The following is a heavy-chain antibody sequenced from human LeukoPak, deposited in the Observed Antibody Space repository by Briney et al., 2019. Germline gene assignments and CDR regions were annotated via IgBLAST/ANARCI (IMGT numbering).Heavy chain of an antibody. CDR1: GITFNIYA. CDR2: IWYDGSNK. Sequence: PGMALRLSCAASGITFNIYALHWVRQAPGKGLEWVALIWYDGSNKYYADSVKGRFTISRDNSKNTLYLQMNSLRAEDTAVYYYGTVRGPDSSRWYSDYWGQGTLVTVSS. CDR3: GTVRGPDSSRWYSDY. D-gene: IGHD6-13*01. J-gene: IGHJ4*02. V-gene: IGHV3-33*08.